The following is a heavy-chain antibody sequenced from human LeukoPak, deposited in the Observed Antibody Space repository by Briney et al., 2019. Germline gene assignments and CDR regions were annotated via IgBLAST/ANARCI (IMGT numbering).Heavy chain of an antibody. D-gene: IGHD6-19*01. Sequence: SETLSLTCTVPGGSISSYYWSWSRQPPGKGLEWIGYIYYSGSTNYNPSLKSRVTISVDTSKNQFSLKLSSVTAADTAVYYCARHTAVAGRRGWFDPWGQGTLVTVSS. J-gene: IGHJ5*02. CDR2: IYYSGST. V-gene: IGHV4-59*08. CDR1: GGSISSYY. CDR3: ARHTAVAGRRGWFDP.